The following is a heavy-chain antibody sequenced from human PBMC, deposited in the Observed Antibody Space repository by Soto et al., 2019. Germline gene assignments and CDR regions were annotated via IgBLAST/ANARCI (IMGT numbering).Heavy chain of an antibody. CDR1: GDSISTVDYF. Sequence: PSETLSLTCSFSGDSISTVDYFWAWIRQPPGQALEYIGFIYKSTTTYYNPSFESRVAISLDTSKSQFSLTVTSVTAADTAVYFCARGRYCLTGRCFPNWFDSWGQGTLVTVS. D-gene: IGHD2-15*01. CDR3: ARGRYCLTGRCFPNWFDS. CDR2: IYKSTTT. J-gene: IGHJ5*01. V-gene: IGHV4-30-4*01.